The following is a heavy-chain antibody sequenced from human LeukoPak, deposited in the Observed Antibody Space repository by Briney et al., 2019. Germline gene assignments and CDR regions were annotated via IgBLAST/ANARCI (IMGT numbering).Heavy chain of an antibody. Sequence: PSQTLSLTCTVSGGSISSGDYYWSWIRQPPGKGLEWIGYIYYSGSTYYNPSLKSRVTISVDTSKNQFSLKLSSVTAAVTAVYYCARDRGYCSSTSCYNWFDPWGQGTLVTVSS. CDR3: ARDRGYCSSTSCYNWFDP. CDR1: GGSISSGDYY. CDR2: IYYSGST. V-gene: IGHV4-30-4*08. D-gene: IGHD2-2*01. J-gene: IGHJ5*02.